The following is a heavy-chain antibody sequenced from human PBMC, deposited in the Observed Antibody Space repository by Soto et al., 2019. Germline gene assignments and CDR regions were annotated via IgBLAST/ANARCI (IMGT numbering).Heavy chain of an antibody. D-gene: IGHD6-13*01. CDR3: ARRTRQQPNWYFDL. CDR2: INHSGST. J-gene: IGHJ2*01. Sequence: SETLYLTCAVYGVSFRGYYWRWIRQPPGKGLEWIGEINHSGSTNYNPSLKSRVTISVDTSKNQFSLKLSSVTAADTAVYYCARRTRQQPNWYFDLWGRGTLVTLSS. V-gene: IGHV4-34*01. CDR1: GVSFRGYY.